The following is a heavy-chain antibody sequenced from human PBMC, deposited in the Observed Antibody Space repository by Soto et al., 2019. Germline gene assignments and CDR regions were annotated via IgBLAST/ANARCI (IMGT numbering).Heavy chain of an antibody. D-gene: IGHD2-2*01. Sequence: PSETLSLTCTVSGPSISSSYWSWIRQSPGKGLEWVGYIFHSGPTNYNPSLKSRVTISVDTSKNQFSLNLSSLTIADTAVYFCASGGNRYSTTSSGVVGFDYWGQGTLVTVSS. CDR1: GPSISSSY. J-gene: IGHJ4*02. V-gene: IGHV4-59*01. CDR2: IFHSGPT. CDR3: ASGGNRYSTTSSGVVGFDY.